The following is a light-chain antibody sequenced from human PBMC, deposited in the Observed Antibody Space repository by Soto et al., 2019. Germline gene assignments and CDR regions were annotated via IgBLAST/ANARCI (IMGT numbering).Light chain of an antibody. CDR3: QQYGSSPYT. CDR1: QSVTSSC. V-gene: IGKV3-20*01. J-gene: IGKJ2*01. Sequence: EIVLTQSPGTLSLSPGERATLSCRASQSVTSSCLAWYQQKPGQAPRLLISGASRRYTGIPDRFSGSESGTDFTLTITRLEPEDFAVYYCQQYGSSPYTFGQGTQLEI. CDR2: GAS.